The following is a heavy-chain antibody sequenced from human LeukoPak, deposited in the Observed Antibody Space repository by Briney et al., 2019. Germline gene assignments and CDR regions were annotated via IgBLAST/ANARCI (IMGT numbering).Heavy chain of an antibody. D-gene: IGHD6-13*01. Sequence: GGSLRLSCAASGFTFSSYAMSWVRQAPGKGLEWVSAISGSGGSTYYADSVKGRFTISRDNSKNTLYLQMNSLRAEDTAVYYCAKGAKASLYSSSFGAFDIWGQGTMVTVSS. V-gene: IGHV3-23*01. CDR3: AKGAKASLYSSSFGAFDI. CDR1: GFTFSSYA. CDR2: ISGSGGST. J-gene: IGHJ3*02.